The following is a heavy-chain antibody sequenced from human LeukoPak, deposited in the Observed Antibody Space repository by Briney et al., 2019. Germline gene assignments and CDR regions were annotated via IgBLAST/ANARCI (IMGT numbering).Heavy chain of an antibody. CDR1: GGSISNYY. CDR3: ARRGISSSLTPALDY. V-gene: IGHV4-59*08. D-gene: IGHD6-6*01. Sequence: PSETLSLTCTFSGGSISNYYWNWIRQPPGKGLEWIGYIYYTGNTNYNPSLKSRVTISVDTSKNQFSLKLSSVTAADTAVYYCARRGISSSLTPALDYWGQGTLVTVSS. CDR2: IYYTGNT. J-gene: IGHJ4*02.